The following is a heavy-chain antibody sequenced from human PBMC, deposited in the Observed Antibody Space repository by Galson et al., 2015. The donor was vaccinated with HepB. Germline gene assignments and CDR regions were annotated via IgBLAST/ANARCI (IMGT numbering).Heavy chain of an antibody. J-gene: IGHJ6*02. V-gene: IGHV6-1*01. D-gene: IGHD2-15*01. Sequence: CAISGDSVSNNNAAWNRIRESPSRGLEWLGRTYYRSKWYSDYAESLRSRIIINADTSKNQISLHLKSVTPEDTAVYYCARVGGTNYYYAMDVWGQGTTVTVSS. CDR1: GDSVSNNNAA. CDR3: ARVGGTNYYYAMDV. CDR2: TYYRSKWYS.